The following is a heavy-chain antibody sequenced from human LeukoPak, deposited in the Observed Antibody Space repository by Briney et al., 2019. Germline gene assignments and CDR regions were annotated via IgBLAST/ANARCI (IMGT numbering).Heavy chain of an antibody. CDR3: ARDPIAVAGTR. D-gene: IGHD6-19*01. J-gene: IGHJ4*02. Sequence: TGGALRLSCAASGFTFSGYWMSWVRQAPGKGLEWVANIKQDGSEKYYVESVKGRVTISRDNAKNSLYLQMNGLRAEDTAVYYCARDPIAVAGTRWGQGALVTVSS. V-gene: IGHV3-7*05. CDR1: GFTFSGYW. CDR2: IKQDGSEK.